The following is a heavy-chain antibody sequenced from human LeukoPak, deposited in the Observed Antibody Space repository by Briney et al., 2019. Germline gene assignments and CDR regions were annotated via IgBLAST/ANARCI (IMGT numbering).Heavy chain of an antibody. CDR3: ARGSPLSYYYGSGSPRTYNWFDP. CDR1: GASISSSDRY. J-gene: IGHJ5*02. D-gene: IGHD3-10*01. V-gene: IGHV4-39*07. Sequence: PSETLSLTCTVSGASISSSDRYWGWIRQPPGKGLEWIGEINHSGSTNYNPSLKSRVTISVDTSKNQFSLKLSSVTAADTAVYYCARGSPLSYYYGSGSPRTYNWFDPWGQGTLVTVSS. CDR2: INHSGST.